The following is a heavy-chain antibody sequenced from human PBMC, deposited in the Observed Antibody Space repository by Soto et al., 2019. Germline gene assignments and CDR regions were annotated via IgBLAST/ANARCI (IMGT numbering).Heavy chain of an antibody. CDR2: ISGSGGST. D-gene: IGHD5-12*01. J-gene: IGHJ5*02. V-gene: IGHV3-23*01. CDR1: GFTFSSYA. Sequence: EVQLLESGGGLVQPGGSLRLSCAASGFTFSSYAMSWVRQAPGKGLEWVSAISGSGGSTYYADSVKGRFTISRDNSKTPQDLQMNSLGAEDTAVYYCAKDWTWGDSKDIVARTPNWFDTWGQGTLDTASA. CDR3: AKDWTWGDSKDIVARTPNWFDT.